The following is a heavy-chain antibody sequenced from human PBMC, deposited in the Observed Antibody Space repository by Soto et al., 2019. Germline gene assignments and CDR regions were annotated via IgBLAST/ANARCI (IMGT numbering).Heavy chain of an antibody. CDR3: AKDRYYDILTGYYTLPSNWFDP. Sequence: GGYLRLSCAASGFTFSSYAMSWVRQAPGKGLEWVSAISGSGGSTYYADSVKGRFTISRDNSKNTLYLQMNSLRAEDTAVYYCAKDRYYDILTGYYTLPSNWFDPWGQGTLVSVSS. CDR2: ISGSGGST. V-gene: IGHV3-23*01. D-gene: IGHD3-9*01. CDR1: GFTFSSYA. J-gene: IGHJ5*02.